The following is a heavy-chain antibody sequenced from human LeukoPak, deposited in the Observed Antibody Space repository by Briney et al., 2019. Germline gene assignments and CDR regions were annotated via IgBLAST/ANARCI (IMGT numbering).Heavy chain of an antibody. D-gene: IGHD2-2*01. CDR1: GFTFSSYA. CDR3: AKDRESYYCSTTNCYLDY. CDR2: ISYDGSNK. V-gene: IGHV3-30*04. J-gene: IGHJ4*02. Sequence: GGSLRLSCAASGFTFSSYAMHWVRQAPGKGLEWVAVISYDGSNKYYADSVKGRFTISRDNSKNTLYLQMNSLRAEDTAVYYCAKDRESYYCSTTNCYLDYWGQGTLVTVSS.